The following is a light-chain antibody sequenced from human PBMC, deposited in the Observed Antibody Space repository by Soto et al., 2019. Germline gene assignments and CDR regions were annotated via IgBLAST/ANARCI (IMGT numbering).Light chain of an antibody. CDR3: QQYNKWPLT. CDR1: QSVTSD. V-gene: IGKV3-15*01. CDR2: GAS. J-gene: IGKJ5*01. Sequence: ILMTKSPATPSLSPGERATLSFRSSQSVTSDLAWYQQRPGQAPRLLIHGASARATGIPTRFSGSGSGTGFTLTISSLQSEDFGVYYCQQYNKWPLTFGHGTRLEI.